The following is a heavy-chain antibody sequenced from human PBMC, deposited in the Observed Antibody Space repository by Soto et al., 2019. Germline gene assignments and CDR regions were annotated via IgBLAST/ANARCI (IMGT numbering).Heavy chain of an antibody. J-gene: IGHJ4*02. Sequence: QVQLVESGGGLVKPGGSLRLSCAAPGFPFSDYYMNWIRQAPGKGLEWVSYISSSSIYTNYADSVKGRFTISRDNAKNSLYLQMNSLRPEDTAVYYCVRDISPNNFASGSFTYWGQGILVTVSS. D-gene: IGHD3-10*01. V-gene: IGHV3-11*06. CDR1: GFPFSDYY. CDR3: VRDISPNNFASGSFTY. CDR2: ISSSSIYT.